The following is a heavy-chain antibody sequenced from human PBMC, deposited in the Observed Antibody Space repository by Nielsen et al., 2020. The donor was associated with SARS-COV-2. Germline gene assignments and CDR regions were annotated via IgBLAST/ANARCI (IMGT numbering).Heavy chain of an antibody. D-gene: IGHD3-22*01. CDR1: GYTFTNNY. CDR3: ARDSSGTYRRVDY. V-gene: IGHV1-46*01. Sequence: ASVKVSCKASGYTFTNNYMHWVRQAPGQGLEWMGLINPTNGGTTYAQKFQGRVTMTRDTFTSTVYMELSSLRSDDTAVYYCARDSSGTYRRVDYWGQGTLVTVSS. CDR2: INPTNGGT. J-gene: IGHJ4*02.